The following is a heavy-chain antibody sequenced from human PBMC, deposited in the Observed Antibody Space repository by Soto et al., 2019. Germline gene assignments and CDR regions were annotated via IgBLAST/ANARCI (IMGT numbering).Heavy chain of an antibody. CDR2: INHSGST. CDR3: ARGRIYSNYYYYYYMDV. Sequence: SETLSLTCAVYGGSFSGYYWSWIRQPPGKGLEWIGEINHSGSTNYNPSLKSRVTISVDTSKNQFSLKLSSVTAADTAVYYCARGRIYSNYYYYYYMDVWDKGTTVTVSS. D-gene: IGHD4-4*01. J-gene: IGHJ6*03. CDR1: GGSFSGYY. V-gene: IGHV4-34*01.